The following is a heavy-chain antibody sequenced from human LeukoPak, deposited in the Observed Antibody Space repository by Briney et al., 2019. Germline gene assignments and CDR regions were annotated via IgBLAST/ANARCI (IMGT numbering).Heavy chain of an antibody. CDR3: ARAPYCSSTSCYGYYYYGMDV. V-gene: IGHV3-33*01. D-gene: IGHD2-2*01. Sequence: GGSLRLSCAASEFTFSSYGMHWVRQAPGKGLEWVAVIWYDGSNKYYADSVKGRFTISRDNSKNTLYLQMNSLRAEDTAVYYCARAPYCSSTSCYGYYYYGMDVWGQGTTVTVSS. J-gene: IGHJ6*02. CDR2: IWYDGSNK. CDR1: EFTFSSYG.